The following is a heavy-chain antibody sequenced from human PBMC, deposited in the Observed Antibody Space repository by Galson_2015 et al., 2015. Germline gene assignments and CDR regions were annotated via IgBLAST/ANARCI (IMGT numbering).Heavy chain of an antibody. Sequence: SVKVSCKASGFTFTDYAMNWVRQASGQGLEWVGWINTITENPTYAQGFTRRFVFSLDTSVSRAYLQISSLKTEDTAIYFCARVNTDVDAFDLWGQGTMVTVSS. CDR3: ARVNTDVDAFDL. V-gene: IGHV7-4-1*02. CDR2: INTITENP. J-gene: IGHJ3*01. CDR1: GFTFTDYA.